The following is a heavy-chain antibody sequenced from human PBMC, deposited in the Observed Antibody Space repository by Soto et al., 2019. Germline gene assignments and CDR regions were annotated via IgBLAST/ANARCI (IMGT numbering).Heavy chain of an antibody. D-gene: IGHD6-19*01. CDR3: ARRYGWLYFDY. J-gene: IGHJ4*02. V-gene: IGHV4-39*01. CDR1: GDSISSSNYF. CDR2: IFYSGST. Sequence: SETLSLTCTVSGDSISSSNYFWGWIRQPPGKGLEWIGTIFYSGSTYYNPSLKSRFTISLDTSKNQFSLKLTSVTAADTALYYCARRYGWLYFDYWGQGSLVTVSS.